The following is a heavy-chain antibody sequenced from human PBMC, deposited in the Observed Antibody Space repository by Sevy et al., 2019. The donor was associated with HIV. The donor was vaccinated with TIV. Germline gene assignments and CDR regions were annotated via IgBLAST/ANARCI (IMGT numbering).Heavy chain of an antibody. D-gene: IGHD3-22*01. V-gene: IGHV4-30-4*01. CDR1: GGSISSGDYY. CDR3: ARSKVYPGLFDY. CDR2: IYYSGST. J-gene: IGHJ4*02. Sequence: SETLSLTCTVSGGSISSGDYYWSWIRQPPGKGLEWIGYIYYSGSTYYNPSLKSRVTISVDTSKNQFSLKLSSVTAADTVVYYCARSKVYPGLFDYWGQGTLVTVSS.